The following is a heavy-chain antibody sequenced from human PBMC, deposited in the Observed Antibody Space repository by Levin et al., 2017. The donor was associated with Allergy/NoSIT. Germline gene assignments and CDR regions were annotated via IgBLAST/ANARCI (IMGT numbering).Heavy chain of an antibody. Sequence: SETLSLTCTVSGGSVSSGSYYWSWIRQPPGKGLEWIGYIYYSGSTNYNPSLKSRVTISVDTSKNQFSLKLSSVTAADTAVYYCARGDVRGDYYYYYYMDVWGKGTTVTVSS. CDR1: GGSVSSGSYY. J-gene: IGHJ6*03. CDR3: ARGDVRGDYYYYYYMDV. V-gene: IGHV4-61*01. CDR2: IYYSGST.